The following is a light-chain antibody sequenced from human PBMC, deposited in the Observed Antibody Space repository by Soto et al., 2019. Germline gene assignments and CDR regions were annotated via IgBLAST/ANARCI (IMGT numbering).Light chain of an antibody. Sequence: EIVLTQSPGTLSLSPGERTTLSCRASQSVINNYLAWYQQKPGQAPGLVIYGASNRATGIPDRFSGSGSGTDFTFTISRLEPEDFAVYYCQQYGSSGTFGQGTKVDI. CDR1: QSVINNY. J-gene: IGKJ1*01. CDR3: QQYGSSGT. V-gene: IGKV3-20*01. CDR2: GAS.